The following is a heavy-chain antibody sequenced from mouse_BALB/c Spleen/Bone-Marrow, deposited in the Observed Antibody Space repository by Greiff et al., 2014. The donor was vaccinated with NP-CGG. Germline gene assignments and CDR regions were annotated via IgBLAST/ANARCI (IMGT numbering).Heavy chain of an antibody. CDR2: IDPETGGT. Sequence: VHLVESGAGLVRPGASVTLSCKASGYKFTDYEMHWVKQTPVHGMEWVGSIDPETGGTAYNQNFKGKATLTADRSSTTAYMELRSLTSEDSAVYYCTREGIYFGYDVPMDYWGQGTSVTVSS. CDR3: TREGIYFGYDVPMDY. CDR1: GYKFTDYE. J-gene: IGHJ4*01. D-gene: IGHD2-2*01. V-gene: IGHV1-15*01.